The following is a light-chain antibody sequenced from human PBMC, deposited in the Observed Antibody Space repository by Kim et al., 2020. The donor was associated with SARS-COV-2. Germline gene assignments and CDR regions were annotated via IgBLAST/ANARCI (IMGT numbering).Light chain of an antibody. CDR3: QHLNSYPPWT. CDR2: GAS. Sequence: DIQLTQSPSFLSASVGDRVTITCRASQDISNYLAWYQQKSGKAPKLLIYGASTLQSGVPSRFSGSGSGTEFTLTISSLQPEDFASYYCQHLNSYPPWTFGQGTKVDIK. V-gene: IGKV1-9*01. J-gene: IGKJ1*01. CDR1: QDISNY.